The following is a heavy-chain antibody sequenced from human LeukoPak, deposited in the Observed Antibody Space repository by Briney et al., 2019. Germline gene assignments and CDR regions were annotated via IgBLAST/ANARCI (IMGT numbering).Heavy chain of an antibody. CDR2: ISSSGSTI. J-gene: IGHJ6*04. CDR1: GSTFSSYE. V-gene: IGHV3-48*03. Sequence: GGSLRLSCAASGSTFSSYEMNWVRQAPGKGLAWVSYISSSGSTIYYADSVKGRFTISRDNAKNSLYLQMNSLRAEDTAVYYCAELGITMIGGVWGKGTTVTISS. CDR3: AELGITMIGGV. D-gene: IGHD3-10*02.